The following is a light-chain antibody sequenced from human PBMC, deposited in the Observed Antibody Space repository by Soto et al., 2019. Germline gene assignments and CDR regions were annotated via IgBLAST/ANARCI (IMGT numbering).Light chain of an antibody. V-gene: IGKV1-5*03. J-gene: IGKJ1*01. Sequence: DIQMTQSPSTLSASVGDRVTISCRASQSISSWLAWYQQKPGKAPNLLIYEASTLESGVPSRFSGSESGTAFTLTISSLQPDDFATYYCQHSNSYSEAFGQGTKVDIK. CDR3: QHSNSYSEA. CDR1: QSISSW. CDR2: EAS.